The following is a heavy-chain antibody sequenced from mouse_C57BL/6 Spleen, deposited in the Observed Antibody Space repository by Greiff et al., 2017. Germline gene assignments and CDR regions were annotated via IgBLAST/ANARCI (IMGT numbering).Heavy chain of an antibody. CDR1: GYSFTSYW. V-gene: IGHV1-50*01. CDR3: ARGVYYGRSLDY. J-gene: IGHJ2*01. Sequence: QVQLQQPGAELVKPGPSVKLSCKASGYSFTSYWMQWVKQRPGQGLEWLGEIDPSDSNTNYDQKFKGKATLTVDTSASTAYLQLSILTSEDSAVYYWARGVYYGRSLDYWGQGTTLTVSS. D-gene: IGHD1-1*01. CDR2: IDPSDSNT.